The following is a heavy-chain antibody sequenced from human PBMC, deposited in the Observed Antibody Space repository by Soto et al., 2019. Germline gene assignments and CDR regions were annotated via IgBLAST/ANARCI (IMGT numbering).Heavy chain of an antibody. V-gene: IGHV4-59*08. CDR2: IYYSGST. Sequence: QVQLQESGPGLVKPSETLSLTCTVSGGSISSYYWSWIRQPPGKGLEWIGYIYYSGSTNYNPSLKRRDTISVDTSKNQFSRKLSSVTAADTAVYYCARRYGDCFDYWGQGTLVTVSS. CDR3: ARRYGDCFDY. CDR1: GGSISSYY. D-gene: IGHD4-17*01. J-gene: IGHJ4*02.